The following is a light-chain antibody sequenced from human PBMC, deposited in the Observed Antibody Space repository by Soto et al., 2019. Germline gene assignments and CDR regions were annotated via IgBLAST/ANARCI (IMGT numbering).Light chain of an antibody. CDR2: DAS. CDR3: QQYGISPFT. J-gene: IGKJ4*01. V-gene: IGKV3-11*01. Sequence: ELVLTQSPGTLSLSPGERATLSCRASQSVSSYLALHQQKPGQAPRLLIYDASNRATGIPARFSGSGSGTDFTLTISSLEPEDFAVYYCQQYGISPFTFGGGTKVDIK. CDR1: QSVSSY.